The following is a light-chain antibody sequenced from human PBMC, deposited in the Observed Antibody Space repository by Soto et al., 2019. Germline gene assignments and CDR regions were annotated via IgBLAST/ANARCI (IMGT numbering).Light chain of an antibody. CDR3: QQRHMWPIT. J-gene: IGKJ5*01. Sequence: EVVFTQSPVTLSLSPCERATLSCRASQSFRGLLAWYQQKPGQAPRLLIYDAYNRATGIPPRFSGSGSGTDFTLTISSLGPEDSAVYYCQQRHMWPITFGQGTRLEIK. V-gene: IGKV3-11*01. CDR2: DAY. CDR1: QSFRGL.